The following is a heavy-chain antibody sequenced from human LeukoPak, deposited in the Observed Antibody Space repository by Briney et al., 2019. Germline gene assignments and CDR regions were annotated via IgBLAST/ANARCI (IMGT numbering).Heavy chain of an antibody. CDR1: GFTFSSYG. V-gene: IGHV3-30*02. J-gene: IGHJ3*02. Sequence: GGSLRLSCAASGFTFSSYGMHWVRQAPGKGLEWVAFIRYDGSNKYYADSVKGRFTISRDNSKNTLYLQMNSLRADDTAVYYCAKDGLGAARPSAFDIWGQGTMVTVPS. D-gene: IGHD6-6*01. CDR3: AKDGLGAARPSAFDI. CDR2: IRYDGSNK.